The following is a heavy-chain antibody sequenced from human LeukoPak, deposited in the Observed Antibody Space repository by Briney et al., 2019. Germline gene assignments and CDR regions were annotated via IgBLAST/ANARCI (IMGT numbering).Heavy chain of an antibody. D-gene: IGHD4-17*01. CDR3: AAMTTVTYDNYYYYDYMDV. Sequence: ASVKVSCKASGYTFTGYYMHWVRQAPGQGLEWMGRINPNSGGTNYAQKFQGRVTMTRDTSISTAYMELSRLRSDDTAVYYCAAMTTVTYDNYYYYDYMDVWGKGTTVTVSS. CDR2: INPNSGGT. J-gene: IGHJ6*03. CDR1: GYTFTGYY. V-gene: IGHV1-2*06.